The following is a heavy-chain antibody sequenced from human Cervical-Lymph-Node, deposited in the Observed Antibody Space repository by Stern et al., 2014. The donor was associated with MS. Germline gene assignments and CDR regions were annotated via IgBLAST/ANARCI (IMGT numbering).Heavy chain of an antibody. D-gene: IGHD4-11*01. CDR2: LIPFFGAT. Sequence: VQLVQSGSEVKKPGSSVKVSCKPSGDTFSSYALSWVRQAPGQGLEWVGGLIPFFGATRYAQKFQGRVTIPPEESTGTAFMELSNLTSDDTAVYYCALRRSYYVYWGQGTLITVSS. CDR1: GDTFSSYA. V-gene: IGHV1-69*01. J-gene: IGHJ4*02. CDR3: ALRRSYYVY.